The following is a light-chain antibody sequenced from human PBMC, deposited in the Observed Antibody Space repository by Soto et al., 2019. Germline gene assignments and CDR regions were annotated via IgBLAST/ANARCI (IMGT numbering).Light chain of an antibody. Sequence: QSALTQPASVSGSPGQSITISCTGTSSDVGLYDYVSWYQQHPGKAPQLMIYAVSNRPSGVSNRFSASKSGNTASLFISGLQAEDEADYYCSSYTSDSSYVFGSGTQVTV. J-gene: IGLJ1*01. CDR3: SSYTSDSSYV. V-gene: IGLV2-14*01. CDR2: AVS. CDR1: SSDVGLYDY.